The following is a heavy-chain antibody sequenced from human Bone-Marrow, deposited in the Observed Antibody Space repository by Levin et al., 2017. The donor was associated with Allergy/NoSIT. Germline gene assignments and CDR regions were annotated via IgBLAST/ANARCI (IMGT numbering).Heavy chain of an antibody. Sequence: GESLKISCAASGFTFSNYWMHWVRQAPGTGLVWVSRIRPTGSTTAYADSVRGRFTISRDNTKNTLYLQMNSLRAEDTAVYYCARDINWMLFDAWGQGVLVTVSS. CDR2: IRPTGSTT. CDR3: ARDINWMLFDA. D-gene: IGHD1-20*01. V-gene: IGHV3-74*01. J-gene: IGHJ4*02. CDR1: GFTFSNYW.